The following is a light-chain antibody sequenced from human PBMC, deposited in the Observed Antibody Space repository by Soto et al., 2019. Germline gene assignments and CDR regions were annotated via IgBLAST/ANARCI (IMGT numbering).Light chain of an antibody. CDR1: QSISNY. CDR3: QQSYTTPFT. CDR2: LAS. V-gene: IGKV1-39*01. Sequence: DIPMTQSPSPLSASVGDRVTITCRASQSISNYLNWYQQKPGKAPKLLIYLASNLQSGVPSRFSGSGSGTDFTLTISSLQPEDFASYFCQQSYTTPFTFGPGTTVDI. J-gene: IGKJ3*01.